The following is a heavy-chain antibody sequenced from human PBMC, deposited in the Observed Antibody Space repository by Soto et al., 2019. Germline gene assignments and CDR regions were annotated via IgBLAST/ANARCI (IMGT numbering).Heavy chain of an antibody. D-gene: IGHD3-22*01. CDR1: GGTFSSYA. CDR3: ASAYYDSSGYSRYYYYGMDV. V-gene: IGHV1-69*13. Sequence: SVKVSCKASGGTFSSYAISWVRQAPGQGLEWMGGIIPIFGTANYAQRFQGRVTITADESTSTAYMELSSLRSEDTAVYYCASAYYDSSGYSRYYYYGMDVWGQGTTVTVSS. J-gene: IGHJ6*02. CDR2: IIPIFGTA.